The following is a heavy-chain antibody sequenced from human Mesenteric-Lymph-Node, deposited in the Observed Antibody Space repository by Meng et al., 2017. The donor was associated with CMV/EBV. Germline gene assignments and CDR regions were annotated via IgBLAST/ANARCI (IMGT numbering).Heavy chain of an antibody. CDR3: VTPSGHLVY. V-gene: IGHV3-33*05. CDR1: GFTFSNYD. D-gene: IGHD6-6*01. CDR2: IQYEGTNQ. Sequence: GGSLRLSCAASGFTFSNYDMHWVRQAPDKGLDWVGVIQYEGTNQFYADSVKGRFTISRDNSKNTLYLRMNSLRAEDTAVYYCVTPSGHLVYWGQGTLVTVSS. J-gene: IGHJ4*02.